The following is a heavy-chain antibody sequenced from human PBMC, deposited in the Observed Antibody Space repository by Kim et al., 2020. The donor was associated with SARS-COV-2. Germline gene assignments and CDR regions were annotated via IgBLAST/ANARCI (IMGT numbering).Heavy chain of an antibody. Sequence: ASVKVSCKASGYTFIEYRIDWVRQAPGQGHEWMGWINPKNGDTYYGQKFQGRVTMASDTSISTVYMDLRRLTSDDTALYYCARDYWGSYEYWGQGTLVTVSS. CDR3: ARDYWGSYEY. D-gene: IGHD3-16*01. CDR1: GYTFIEYR. CDR2: INPKNGDT. J-gene: IGHJ4*02. V-gene: IGHV1-2*02.